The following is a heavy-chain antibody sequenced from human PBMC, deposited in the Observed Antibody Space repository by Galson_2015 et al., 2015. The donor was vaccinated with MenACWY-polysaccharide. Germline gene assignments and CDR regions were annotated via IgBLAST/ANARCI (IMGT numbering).Heavy chain of an antibody. CDR2: GTV. D-gene: IGHD3-10*01. V-gene: IGHV3-15*01. CDR3: GYSSGTYYNF. Sequence: GTVGYAAPVRGRFTVSRDDSKNKLYLQMNSLRTEDTAVYYCGYSSGTYYNFWGQGTLVTVSS. J-gene: IGHJ4*02.